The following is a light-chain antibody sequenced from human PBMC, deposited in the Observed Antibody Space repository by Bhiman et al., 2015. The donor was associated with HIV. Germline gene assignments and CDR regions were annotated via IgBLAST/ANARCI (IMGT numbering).Light chain of an antibody. V-gene: IGLV4-69*01. CDR3: QTWGTGPQVV. J-gene: IGLJ2*01. CDR1: RGRSSYA. CDR2: LNSDGSH. Sequence: QLVLTQAPSASASLGAAVQLTCTLSRGRSSYAIAWHQQQPGKGPRYLMMLNSDGSHIKGDGIPDRFSGSSSGAERYLTISSLQSDDEAYYYCQTWGTGPQVVFGGGTKLTVL.